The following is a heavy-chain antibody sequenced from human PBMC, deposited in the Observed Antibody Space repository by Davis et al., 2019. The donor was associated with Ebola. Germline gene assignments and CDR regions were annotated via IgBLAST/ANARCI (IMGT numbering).Heavy chain of an antibody. CDR1: GFTFSSYS. CDR2: ISSTGRYI. Sequence: PGGSLRLSCAASGFTFSSYSMNWVRQAPGKGLEWVSSISSTGRYIFYADSVKGRFTISRDTSKDTVYLQMNSLRAEDTAVYYCAKHTMTVVVIDNFDYWGQGTPVTVSS. V-gene: IGHV3-21*04. J-gene: IGHJ4*02. D-gene: IGHD3-22*01. CDR3: AKHTMTVVVIDNFDY.